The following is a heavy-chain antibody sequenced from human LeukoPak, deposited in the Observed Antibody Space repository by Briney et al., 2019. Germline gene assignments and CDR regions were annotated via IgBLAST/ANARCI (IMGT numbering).Heavy chain of an antibody. CDR3: ARGSVLMVYAILDYYYYMDV. Sequence: ASVKVSCKASGYTFTSYDINWVRQATGQGLEWMGWMNPNSGNTGYAQKFQGRVNMTRNTSISTAYMELSSLRSEDTAVYYCARGSVLMVYAILDYYYYMDVWGKGTTVTVSS. J-gene: IGHJ6*03. CDR2: MNPNSGNT. CDR1: GYTFTSYD. V-gene: IGHV1-8*01. D-gene: IGHD2-8*01.